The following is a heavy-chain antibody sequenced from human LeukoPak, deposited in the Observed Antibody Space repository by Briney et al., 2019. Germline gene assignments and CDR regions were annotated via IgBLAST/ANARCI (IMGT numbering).Heavy chain of an antibody. Sequence: ETGGSLRLSCAASGFTLSSYAMTWVRQTPGKRLEWLSTISDSGGNTFYADSVKGRFTISRDISQNTLFLQISSLRAEDTAIYYCARLYGGSYAYWGQGTLVTVSS. CDR2: ISDSGGNT. V-gene: IGHV3-23*01. D-gene: IGHD1-26*01. CDR1: GFTLSSYA. J-gene: IGHJ4*02. CDR3: ARLYGGSYAY.